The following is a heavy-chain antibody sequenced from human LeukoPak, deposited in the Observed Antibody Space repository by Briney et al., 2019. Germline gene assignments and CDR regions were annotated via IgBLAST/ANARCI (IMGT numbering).Heavy chain of an antibody. J-gene: IGHJ5*02. CDR1: GFTFSSYG. CDR2: IWYDGSNK. D-gene: IGHD2-2*01. CDR3: ARGLGYCSSTSCYAAGSNWFDP. V-gene: IGHV3-33*01. Sequence: QPGRSLRLSCAASGFTFSSYGMHWVRKAPGKGLERVAVIWYDGSNKYYADSVKGRFTISRDNSKNTLYLQMNSLRAEDTAVYYCARGLGYCSSTSCYAAGSNWFDPWGQGTLVTVSS.